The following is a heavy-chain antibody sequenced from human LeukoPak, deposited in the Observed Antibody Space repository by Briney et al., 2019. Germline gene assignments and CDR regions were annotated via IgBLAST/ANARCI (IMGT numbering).Heavy chain of an antibody. J-gene: IGHJ4*02. D-gene: IGHD6-13*01. CDR2: IGSSSSYI. CDR3: ARTIAAAGTLDFDY. V-gene: IGHV3-21*01. CDR1: GSTFSSYS. Sequence: GGSLRLSCAASGSTFSSYSMNWVRQAPGKGLEWVSSIGSSSSYIYYADSVKGRFTISRDNAKNSLYLQMNSLRAEDTAVYYCARTIAAAGTLDFDYWGQGTLVTVSS.